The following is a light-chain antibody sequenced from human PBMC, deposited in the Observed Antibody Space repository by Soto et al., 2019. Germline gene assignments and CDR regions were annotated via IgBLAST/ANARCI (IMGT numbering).Light chain of an antibody. Sequence: KRTHSLSPCLASVEARFTFPSGASQSISSWLAWYQQKPGKAPKLLIYDASSLESGVPSRFSGSGSGTEFTLTISSLQPEDFATYYCQQYNSYYRTFGQGTKVDIK. J-gene: IGKJ1*01. V-gene: IGKV1-5*01. CDR3: QQYNSYYRT. CDR1: QSISSW. CDR2: DAS.